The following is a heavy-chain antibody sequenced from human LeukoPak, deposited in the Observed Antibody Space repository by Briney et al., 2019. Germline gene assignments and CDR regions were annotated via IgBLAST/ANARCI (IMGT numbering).Heavy chain of an antibody. J-gene: IGHJ4*02. CDR2: IGGSGGST. D-gene: IGHD6-19*01. V-gene: IGHV3-23*01. CDR1: GFTFSSYV. Sequence: GGSLRLSCAASGFTFSSYVMSWARQAPGKGLEWVSGIGGSGGSTYYADSVKGRFTISRDNSKNTLYLQMNNLRGEDTAVYYCAKYSSGWYSGDDYWGQGTLVTVSS. CDR3: AKYSSGWYSGDDY.